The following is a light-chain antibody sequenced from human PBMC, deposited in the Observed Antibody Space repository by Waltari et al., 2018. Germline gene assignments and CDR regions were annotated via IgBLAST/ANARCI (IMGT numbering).Light chain of an antibody. CDR1: QSVSSIS. CDR3: QQYDGIVLT. CDR2: GAS. Sequence: EIVLTQSPGTLSSSPGERATLSCRASQSVSSISLTWYQQKPGQAPRLLIYGASTRATGIPDRFSGSGSGTDFTLTISRLEPEDFAVYYCQQYDGIVLTFGGGTKVEI. J-gene: IGKJ4*01. V-gene: IGKV3-20*01.